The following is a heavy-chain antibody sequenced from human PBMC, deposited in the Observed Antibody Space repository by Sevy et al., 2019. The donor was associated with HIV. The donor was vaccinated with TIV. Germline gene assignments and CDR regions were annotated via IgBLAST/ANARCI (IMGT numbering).Heavy chain of an antibody. CDR2: IYYSGST. CDR1: GGSISSYY. D-gene: IGHD3-3*01. Sequence: SETLSLTCTVSGGSISSYYWSWIRQPPGKGLEWIGYIYYSGSTNYNPSLKSRVTISVDTSKNQFSLKLSSVTAAETAVYYCARESYDFWSGYYYYYGMDVWGQGTTVTVSS. V-gene: IGHV4-59*01. CDR3: ARESYDFWSGYYYYYGMDV. J-gene: IGHJ6*02.